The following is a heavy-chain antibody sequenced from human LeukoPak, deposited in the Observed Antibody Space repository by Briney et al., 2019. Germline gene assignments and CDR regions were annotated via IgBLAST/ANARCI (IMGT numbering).Heavy chain of an antibody. D-gene: IGHD2-2*01. CDR2: VIPIFCTE. V-gene: IGHV1-69*13. J-gene: IGHJ6*02. CDR3: ARDGVPAATSLLGYYSGMDV. CDR1: GCTFSSYA. Sequence: SSEKVSYKASGCTFSSYAISWVRQAPGKGLNWMGGVIPIFCTENYAKKFNGRVTIPADGSTSTAYMELSSLRSKDAAVSYCARDGVPAATSLLGYYSGMDVWGQGTTVTVSS.